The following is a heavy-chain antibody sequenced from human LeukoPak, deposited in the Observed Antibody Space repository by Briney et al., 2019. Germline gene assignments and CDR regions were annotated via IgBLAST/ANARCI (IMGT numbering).Heavy chain of an antibody. Sequence: GGSLRLSCAASGFTFSDYFMSWIRQAPGKGLGWVSYISSSGRTICYADSVKGRFTISRDNAKNSLYLQMNSLRAEDTAVYYCAAAPQTYRYLGYWGQGTLVTVSS. CDR2: ISSSGRTI. CDR1: GFTFSDYF. J-gene: IGHJ4*02. D-gene: IGHD3-16*02. CDR3: AAAPQTYRYLGY. V-gene: IGHV3-11*04.